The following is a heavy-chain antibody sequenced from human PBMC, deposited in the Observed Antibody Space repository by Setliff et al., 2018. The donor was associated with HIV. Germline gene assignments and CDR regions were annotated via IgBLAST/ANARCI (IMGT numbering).Heavy chain of an antibody. CDR1: GYTFINYY. CDR2: IGPASGGT. J-gene: IGHJ4*02. V-gene: IGHV1-2*06. Sequence: ASVKVSCKASGYTFINYYRHWVRQAPGQGLEWMGRIGPASGGTRYAQKFQGRVSMTRDMSITTAYLELSRIRSDDPAVYYCAKGQGPVDYWGQGTLVTVSS. CDR3: AKGQGPVDY.